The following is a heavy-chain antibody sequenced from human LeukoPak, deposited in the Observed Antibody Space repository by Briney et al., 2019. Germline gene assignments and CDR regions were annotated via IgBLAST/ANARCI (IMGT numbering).Heavy chain of an antibody. Sequence: PGRSLRLSCAASGFTFDDYAMHWVRQAPGKGLAWVSGISWNSGSIGYADSVKGRFTISRDNAKNSMYLQMNNLRAEDMALYYCAKERGPYGDYVPGYFDLWGRGTLVTVSS. D-gene: IGHD4-17*01. V-gene: IGHV3-9*03. CDR2: ISWNSGSI. J-gene: IGHJ2*01. CDR3: AKERGPYGDYVPGYFDL. CDR1: GFTFDDYA.